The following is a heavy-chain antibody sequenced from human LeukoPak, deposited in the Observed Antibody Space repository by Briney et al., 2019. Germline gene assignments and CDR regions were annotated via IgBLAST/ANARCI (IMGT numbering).Heavy chain of an antibody. CDR3: ARDGWLQPQTSAFDY. Sequence: GGSLRLSCAASGFTVSSNYMSWVRQAPGKGLEWVSVIYSGGSTYYADSVKGRFTISRDNSKNTLYLQMNSLRAEDTAVYYCARDGWLQPQTSAFDYWGQGTLVTVSS. CDR2: IYSGGST. CDR1: GFTVSSNY. J-gene: IGHJ4*02. V-gene: IGHV3-53*05. D-gene: IGHD5-24*01.